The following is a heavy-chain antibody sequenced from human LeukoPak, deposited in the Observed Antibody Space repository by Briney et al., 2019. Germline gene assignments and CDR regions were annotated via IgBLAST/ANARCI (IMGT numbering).Heavy chain of an antibody. D-gene: IGHD6-19*01. J-gene: IGHJ4*02. CDR3: ARQRDYTSGWFEY. Sequence: SETLSLTCTVSGGSISSSCYYWAWTRQPPGRTLQWIGSIDYSGNTYYTPSLKRPVTMSVDTSKTQFSRHLSSVTAADTGLYYCARQRDYTSGWFEYWGQGTLVTVSS. CDR2: IDYSGNT. CDR1: GGSISSSCYY. V-gene: IGHV4-39*01.